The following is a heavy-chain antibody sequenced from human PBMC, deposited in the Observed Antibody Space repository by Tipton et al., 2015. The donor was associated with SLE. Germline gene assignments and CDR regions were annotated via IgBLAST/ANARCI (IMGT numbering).Heavy chain of an antibody. J-gene: IGHJ6*02. CDR1: GGSISSGSYS. V-gene: IGHV4-61*02. CDR2: IYTSGST. Sequence: TLSLTCTVSGGSISSGSYSWIWIRQPAGKELEWIGRIYTSGSTNYNPSLKSRVTISMDPSKNQFSLKLNSVTAADTAVYYCARFRDEYYYYAMDVWGQGTTVTVSS. CDR3: ARFRDEYYYYAMDV.